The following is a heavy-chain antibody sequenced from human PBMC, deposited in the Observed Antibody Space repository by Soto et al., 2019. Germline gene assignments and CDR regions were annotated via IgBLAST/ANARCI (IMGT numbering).Heavy chain of an antibody. J-gene: IGHJ4*02. CDR3: ARAPLGIIVAPDF. V-gene: IGHV4-61*01. Sequence: PSETLSLTCAVSGGSVSSANQYCSWIRQPPGKGLEWIGYIYYSGTTNYNPSLKSRVTVSTDTSITTTYMELSSLTSDDTAVYYCARAPLGIIVAPDFWGQGTLVTVSS. CDR2: IYYSGTT. D-gene: IGHD3-22*01. CDR1: GGSVSSANQY.